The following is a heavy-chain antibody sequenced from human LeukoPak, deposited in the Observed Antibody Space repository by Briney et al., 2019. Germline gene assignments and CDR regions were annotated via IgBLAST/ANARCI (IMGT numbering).Heavy chain of an antibody. Sequence: GGSLRLSCAASGFTFGSYSMNWVRQAPGKGLEWVSYISSSTIWYADSVKGRFTISRDNAKTSLYLQTNSLRAEDTAIYYCARDHLYAFDYWGQGTLVTVSS. CDR1: GFTFGSYS. D-gene: IGHD2-8*01. CDR2: ISSSTI. V-gene: IGHV3-48*01. J-gene: IGHJ4*02. CDR3: ARDHLYAFDY.